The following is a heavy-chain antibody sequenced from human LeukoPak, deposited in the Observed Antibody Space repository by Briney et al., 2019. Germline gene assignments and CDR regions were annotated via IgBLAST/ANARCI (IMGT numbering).Heavy chain of an antibody. V-gene: IGHV3-30*04. D-gene: IGHD3-9*01. J-gene: IGHJ3*02. CDR2: ISYDGSNK. CDR1: GFTLSSYA. Sequence: PGGSLRLSCSASGFTLSSYAMQRVRPAPGKGVGWGAVISYDGSNKYYADSVKGRFTISRDNSKNTLYLQMNSLRAEDTAVYYCARDPYYDILTAIPQPPGIWGQGTMVTVSS. CDR3: ARDPYYDILTAIPQPPGI.